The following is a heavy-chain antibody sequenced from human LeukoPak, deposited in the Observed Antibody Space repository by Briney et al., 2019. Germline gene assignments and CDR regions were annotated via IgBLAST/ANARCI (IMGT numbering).Heavy chain of an antibody. CDR1: GYSFTSYW. CDR2: IYPGDSDT. V-gene: IGHV5-51*01. J-gene: IGHJ5*02. CDR3: ARWNGDYVRSNWFDP. Sequence: GESLKISCQGSGYSFTSYWIGWVRQMPGKGLEWMGIIYPGDSDTRYSPSFQGQVTISADKSISTAYLQWSSLKASDTAMYYCARWNGDYVRSNWFDPWGQGTLVTVSS. D-gene: IGHD4-17*01.